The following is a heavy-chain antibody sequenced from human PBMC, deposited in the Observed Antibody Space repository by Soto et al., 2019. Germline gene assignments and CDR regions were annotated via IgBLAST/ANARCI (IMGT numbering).Heavy chain of an antibody. J-gene: IGHJ4*02. D-gene: IGHD3-16*02. Sequence: QVQLVESGGGVVQPGRSLRLSCAASEFDFGSYGMHWVSQAPGKGLEWVAVISYDGTKKYYADFVKGLSTISRDNLKNTLYLEMSSLRPDDTAVYYFANGLGELSFFDYWGQGTLVPVSS. CDR3: ANGLGELSFFDY. CDR1: EFDFGSYG. V-gene: IGHV3-30*18. CDR2: ISYDGTKK.